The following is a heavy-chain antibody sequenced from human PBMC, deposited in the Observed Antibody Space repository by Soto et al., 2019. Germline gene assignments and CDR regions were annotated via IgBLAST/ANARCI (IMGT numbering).Heavy chain of an antibody. Sequence: QVQLVQSGAEVKKPGSSVKVSCEAPGGTFHHAAITWVRQAPGQGLEWAGGTNPMFNSTHYAKKFQGRVTITADPVTTTAFLELRGLTTLGTAVYYCARQIFPADYWGQGNLLVGSS. V-gene: IGHV1-69*19. J-gene: IGHJ4*02. CDR1: GGTFHHAA. CDR2: TNPMFNST. D-gene: IGHD3-9*01. CDR3: ARQIFPADY.